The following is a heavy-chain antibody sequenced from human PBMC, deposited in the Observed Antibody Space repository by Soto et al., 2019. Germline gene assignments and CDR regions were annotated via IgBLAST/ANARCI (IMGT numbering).Heavy chain of an antibody. CDR2: ISYDGSNK. Sequence: GGSLRLSCVASGFTFSNFGMHWVRQAPGKGLEWVAVISYDGSNKYYADSVKGRFTTSRDNSKNTLYLQMNSLRAEDTAVYYCARDPLWGTAMVLWYFDLWGRGTLVTVSS. V-gene: IGHV3-30*19. CDR3: ARDPLWGTAMVLWYFDL. J-gene: IGHJ2*01. CDR1: GFTFSNFG. D-gene: IGHD5-18*01.